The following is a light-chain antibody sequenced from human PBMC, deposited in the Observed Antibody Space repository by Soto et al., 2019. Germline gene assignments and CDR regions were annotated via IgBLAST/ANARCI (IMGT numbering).Light chain of an antibody. CDR3: QQYDEWPLT. J-gene: IGKJ4*01. Sequence: EKVMTQSPATLSVSPGERATLSCRASQNVKTRLAWYQQKPGQAPRLLIYDAFTRATGIPARFSGSASVTEFTLTISSLQYEDFAVYYCQQYDEWPLTFGGGTKVEIK. V-gene: IGKV3-15*01. CDR2: DAF. CDR1: QNVKTR.